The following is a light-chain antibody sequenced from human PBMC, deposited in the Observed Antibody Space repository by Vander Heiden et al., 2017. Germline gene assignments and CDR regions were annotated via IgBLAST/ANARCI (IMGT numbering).Light chain of an antibody. Sequence: QSALTQPASVSGSPGQSTTISCTGTSSDVGSYNLVSWYQQHPGKGPKLMIYEVSKWPSGVSNRFSGSKSGNTASLTISGLQAEDEADYFCCSYAGSPYVFGTGTKVTVL. J-gene: IGLJ1*01. CDR2: EVS. CDR1: SSDVGSYNL. V-gene: IGLV2-23*02. CDR3: CSYAGSPYV.